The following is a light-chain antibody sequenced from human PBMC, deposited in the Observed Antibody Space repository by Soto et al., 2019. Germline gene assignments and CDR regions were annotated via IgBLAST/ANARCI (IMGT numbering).Light chain of an antibody. Sequence: QSVLTQPASMSGSPGQSITISCSGTTYGFETYNQVSWYQQHPGKAPKILIYEGSKRPSGVSNRSSGSKSGNTASLTISGLQAEDEADYFCSSYVGDSAYAFGTGTKVTV. CDR1: TYGFETYNQ. CDR3: SSYVGDSAYA. J-gene: IGLJ1*01. V-gene: IGLV2-23*01. CDR2: EGS.